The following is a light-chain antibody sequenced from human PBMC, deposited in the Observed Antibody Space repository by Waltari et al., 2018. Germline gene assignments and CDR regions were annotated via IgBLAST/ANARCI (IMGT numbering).Light chain of an antibody. CDR1: QAISIF. V-gene: IGKV1-9*01. CDR2: TAS. Sequence: DIQLTQSPSFLSASVGDRVTITCRASQAISIFLAWYQEKPGKAPKLLIYTASTLQSGVPSRFSGSGSGTEFTLTISNLQPEDSATYYCQQLNTYPIIFGQGTRLEMK. J-gene: IGKJ5*01. CDR3: QQLNTYPII.